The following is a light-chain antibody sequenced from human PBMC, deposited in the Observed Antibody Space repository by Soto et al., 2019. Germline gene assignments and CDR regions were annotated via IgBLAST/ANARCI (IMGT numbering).Light chain of an antibody. J-gene: IGLJ1*01. CDR3: SSYAGSNNYV. Sequence: QSALTQPPSASGSPGPSVTISCTGTSSDVGGYNYVSWYQQHPGKAPKLMIYEVSKRPSGVPDRFSGSKSGNTASLTVSWLQAEDEADYYCSSYAGSNNYVFGTGTKLTVL. V-gene: IGLV2-8*01. CDR2: EVS. CDR1: SSDVGGYNY.